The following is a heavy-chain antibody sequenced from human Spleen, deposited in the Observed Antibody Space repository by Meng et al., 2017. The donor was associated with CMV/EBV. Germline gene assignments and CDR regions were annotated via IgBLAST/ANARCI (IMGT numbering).Heavy chain of an antibody. J-gene: IGHJ4*02. Sequence: GESLKISCAASGFTFRSYGMHWVRQAPGKGLEWVAFKRYDGNNEYYADSVKGRFTISRDNSKNTLYLQMNSLKPEDTAVYYCARGRNYLDYWGQGTLVTVSS. CDR3: ARGRNYLDY. CDR2: KRYDGNNE. V-gene: IGHV3-30*02. CDR1: GFTFRSYG.